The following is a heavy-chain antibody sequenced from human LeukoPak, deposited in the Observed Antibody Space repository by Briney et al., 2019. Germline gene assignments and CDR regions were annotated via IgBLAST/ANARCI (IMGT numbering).Heavy chain of an antibody. J-gene: IGHJ6*02. V-gene: IGHV3-30-3*01. CDR3: ARGGGYDTTYYYYYGMDV. CDR1: GFTFSSYA. Sequence: PGGSLRLSCAASGFTFSSYAMHWVRQAPGKGLEWVAVISYDGSNKYYADSVKGRFTISRDNSKNTLYLQMNSLRAEDTAVYYCARGGGYDTTYYYYYGMDVWGQGTTVTVPS. CDR2: ISYDGSNK. D-gene: IGHD5-12*01.